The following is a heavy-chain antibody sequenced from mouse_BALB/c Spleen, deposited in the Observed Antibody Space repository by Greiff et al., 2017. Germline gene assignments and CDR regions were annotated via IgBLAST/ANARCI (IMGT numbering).Heavy chain of an antibody. Sequence: EVQRVESGGGLVKPGGSLKLSCAASGFTFSDYYMYWVRQTPEKRLEWVATISDGGSYTYYPDSVKGRFTISRDNAKNNLYLQMSSLKSEDTAMYYCARERYYGNGAMDYWGQGTSVTVSS. D-gene: IGHD2-1*01. J-gene: IGHJ4*01. CDR1: GFTFSDYY. CDR2: ISDGGSYT. V-gene: IGHV5-4*02. CDR3: ARERYYGNGAMDY.